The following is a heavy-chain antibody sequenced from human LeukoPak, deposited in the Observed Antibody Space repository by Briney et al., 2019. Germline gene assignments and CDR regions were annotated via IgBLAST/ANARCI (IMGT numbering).Heavy chain of an antibody. CDR2: IYYSGST. CDR1: GGSISGYY. D-gene: IGHD3-22*01. Sequence: NPSETLSLTCSVSGGSISGYYWSWIRQPPGKGLEWIGYIYYSGSTYYNPSLKSRVTISVDTSKNQFSLKLSSVTAADTAVYYCARDGWYYYDTTGSDAFDIWGQGTMVTVSS. CDR3: ARDGWYYYDTTGSDAFDI. V-gene: IGHV4-30-4*08. J-gene: IGHJ3*02.